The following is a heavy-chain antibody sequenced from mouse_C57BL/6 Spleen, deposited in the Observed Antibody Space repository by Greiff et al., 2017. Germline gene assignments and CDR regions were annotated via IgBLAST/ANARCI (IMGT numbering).Heavy chain of an antibody. CDR3: ARSRYEYDEEDY. D-gene: IGHD2-4*01. CDR1: GYTFTSYG. J-gene: IGHJ2*01. CDR2: IYPRSGNT. V-gene: IGHV1-81*01. Sequence: VQRVESGAELARPGASVKLSCKASGYTFTSYGISWVKQRTGQGLEWIGEIYPRSGNTYYNEKFKGKATLTADKSSSTAYMELRSLTSEDSAVYFCARSRYEYDEEDYWGQGTTLTVSS.